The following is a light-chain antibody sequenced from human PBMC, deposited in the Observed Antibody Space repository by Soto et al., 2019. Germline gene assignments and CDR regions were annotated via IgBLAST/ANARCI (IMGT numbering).Light chain of an antibody. CDR2: DVS. Sequence: QSVLTHPASVSGSPGQSITISCTGTSSDVGGYDYVSWYQQHPGKAPKLMIYDVSNRPSGVSNRFSGSKSGNTASLTISGLQAEDEADYYCSSYTSSSTLNYVFGTGTKVPS. CDR3: SSYTSSSTLNYV. J-gene: IGLJ1*01. CDR1: SSDVGGYDY. V-gene: IGLV2-14*01.